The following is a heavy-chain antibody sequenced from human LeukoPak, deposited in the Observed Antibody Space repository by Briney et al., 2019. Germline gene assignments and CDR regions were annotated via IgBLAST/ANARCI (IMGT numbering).Heavy chain of an antibody. CDR3: TREFCGSRAACAGGFYYDV. D-gene: IGHD2-15*01. J-gene: IGHJ2*01. CDR2: IGVAGDT. Sequence: GGSLRLSCAASGFTFSSYDFHWVRHAPGKGLEWVSAIGVAGDTYYADSVKGRFTISRENAANSLYLQMHSLRAGDTALYYCTREFCGSRAACAGGFYYDVWGRGTLVTVSS. CDR1: GFTFSSYD. V-gene: IGHV3-13*01.